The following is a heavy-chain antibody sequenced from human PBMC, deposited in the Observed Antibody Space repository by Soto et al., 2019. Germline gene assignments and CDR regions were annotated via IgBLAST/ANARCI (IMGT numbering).Heavy chain of an antibody. D-gene: IGHD2-2*01. V-gene: IGHV3-30*18. CDR1: GFTFSEFG. Sequence: PGGSLRLSCEAAGFTFSEFGIHWVRQAPGKGLEWVAVVSYDGSFKYYADSVKGRFTISRDNSKNTLYLQMNSLRPEDTALYYCAKDSDQLLFDYYYYGMDVWGQGTTVTVSS. CDR3: AKDSDQLLFDYYYYGMDV. J-gene: IGHJ6*02. CDR2: VSYDGSFK.